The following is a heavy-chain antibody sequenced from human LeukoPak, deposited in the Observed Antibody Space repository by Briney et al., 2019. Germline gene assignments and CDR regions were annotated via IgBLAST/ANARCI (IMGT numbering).Heavy chain of an antibody. D-gene: IGHD6-19*01. CDR1: GFTFSSYG. CDR2: IWYDGSNK. Sequence: GGSLRLSCAASGFTFSSYGMHWVRQAPGKGLEWVAVIWYDGSNKYYADSVKGRFTISRDNSKNTLYLQMNSLRAEDTAVYYCARGDGSGWLTTARTWGQGTLVTVSS. CDR3: ARGDGSGWLTTART. J-gene: IGHJ4*02. V-gene: IGHV3-33*01.